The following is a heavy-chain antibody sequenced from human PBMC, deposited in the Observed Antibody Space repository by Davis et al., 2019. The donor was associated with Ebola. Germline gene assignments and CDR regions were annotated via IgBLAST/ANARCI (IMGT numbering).Heavy chain of an antibody. J-gene: IGHJ4*02. CDR1: GGSISNYY. CDR3: SRWEYDSGGYYLGY. D-gene: IGHD3-22*01. CDR2: IHNSGYT. V-gene: IGHV4-59*01. Sequence: PSETLSLTCTVFGGSISNYYWNWVRQPPGKGLEWIGYIHNSGYTTYNPSLRSRVTISLDTSRNQYSLNLNSVTAADTAVYYCSRWEYDSGGYYLGYWGQGILVTVSP.